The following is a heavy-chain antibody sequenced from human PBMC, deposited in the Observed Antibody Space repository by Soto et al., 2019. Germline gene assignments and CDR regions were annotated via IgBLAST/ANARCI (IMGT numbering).Heavy chain of an antibody. J-gene: IGHJ6*02. Sequence: PGGSLRLSCAASGFTFSSYAMSWVRQAPGKGLEWVSAISGSGGSTYYADSVKGRFTISRDNSKNTLYLQMNSLRAEDTAVYYGAKEYYGDYNYSGMDVWAQGTTVPVSS. V-gene: IGHV3-23*01. CDR1: GFTFSSYA. CDR2: ISGSGGST. CDR3: AKEYYGDYNYSGMDV. D-gene: IGHD4-17*01.